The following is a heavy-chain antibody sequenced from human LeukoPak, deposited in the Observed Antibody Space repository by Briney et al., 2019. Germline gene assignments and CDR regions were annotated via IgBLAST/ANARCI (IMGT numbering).Heavy chain of an antibody. V-gene: IGHV3-23*01. CDR3: AKAAPIAAAATDSWFDP. D-gene: IGHD6-13*01. CDR1: GLTFSNYA. J-gene: IGHJ5*02. CDR2: ITDSGGST. Sequence: PGGSLRLSCAASGLTFSNYAMSWVRQAPGKGLEWVSSITDSGGSTYYADSVRGRFTISRDNSKNTVYLQMNSLRAEDTAVYYCAKAAPIAAAATDSWFDPWGQGTLVTVSS.